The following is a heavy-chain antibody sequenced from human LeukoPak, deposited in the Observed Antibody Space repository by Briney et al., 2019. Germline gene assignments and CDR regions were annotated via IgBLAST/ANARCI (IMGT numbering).Heavy chain of an antibody. Sequence: PSQSLSLTCAVSVGSLSGQDCSWITDPPGKGLGWIGYVYNRGNTNYNHTLKSRVTISVNTSKNQFSLTLSSVTAADTAVYYCARDRIGEDYMDVWGKGTTVTVSS. CDR3: ARDRIGEDYMDV. CDR1: VGSLSGQD. D-gene: IGHD3-10*01. CDR2: VYNRGNT. J-gene: IGHJ6*03. V-gene: IGHV4-59*11.